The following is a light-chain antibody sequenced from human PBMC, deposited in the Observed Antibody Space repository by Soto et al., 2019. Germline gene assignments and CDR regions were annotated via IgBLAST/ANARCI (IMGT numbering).Light chain of an antibody. CDR1: QSVSSSY. Sequence: EIVLTQSPGPLSLSPGERATLSCRASQSVSSSYLAWYPQKPGQAPRLLIYGASSRATGIPDRFSGSGSGTDFTLTISRLEPEHFAVYYCQQYGSSPPMYTFGQGTKLEIK. CDR3: QQYGSSPPMYT. CDR2: GAS. V-gene: IGKV3-20*01. J-gene: IGKJ2*01.